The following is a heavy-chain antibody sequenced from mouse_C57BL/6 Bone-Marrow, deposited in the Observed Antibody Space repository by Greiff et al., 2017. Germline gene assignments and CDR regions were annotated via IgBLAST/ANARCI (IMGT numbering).Heavy chain of an antibody. D-gene: IGHD2-14*01. Sequence: EVQLQQSGPGLAKPSQTLSLTCSVTGYSITRDYWNWIRKFPGNKLEYMGYISYSGSTYYNPSLNRRISITRDTSKNQYYLQLNSVTTEDTATYYCARGGTGGAMDYWGQGTSVNESS. J-gene: IGHJ4*01. CDR1: GYSITRDY. V-gene: IGHV3-8*01. CDR3: ARGGTGGAMDY. CDR2: ISYSGST.